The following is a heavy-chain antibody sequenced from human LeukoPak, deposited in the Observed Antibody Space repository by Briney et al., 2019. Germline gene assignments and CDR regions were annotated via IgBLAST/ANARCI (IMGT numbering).Heavy chain of an antibody. D-gene: IGHD4-17*01. CDR1: GFTFSSYS. CDR2: ISSSSSYI. CDR3: ARDDRDYGDYGAFDY. Sequence: GGSLRLSCAASGFTFSSYSMNWVRQAPGKGLEWVSSISSSSSYIYYADSVKGRFTISRDNAKNSLYLQMNSLRAEDTAVYYCARDDRDYGDYGAFDYWGQGTLVTVSS. V-gene: IGHV3-21*01. J-gene: IGHJ4*02.